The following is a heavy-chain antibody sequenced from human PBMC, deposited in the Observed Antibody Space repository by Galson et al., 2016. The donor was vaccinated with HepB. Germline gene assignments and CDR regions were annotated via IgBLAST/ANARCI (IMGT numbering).Heavy chain of an antibody. Sequence: SVKVSCKASGYKFNTHFITWVRQAPGQGFEWLGWISPYSGNTNYAQKMRGRVTMTTDTSTTTAFLELRSLRSDDTATYYCAGSLGSGITTSSYYGLDGWGQGTTVTVSS. J-gene: IGHJ6*02. CDR2: ISPYSGNT. CDR1: GYKFNTHF. CDR3: AGSLGSGITTSSYYGLDG. V-gene: IGHV1-18*04. D-gene: IGHD3-10*01.